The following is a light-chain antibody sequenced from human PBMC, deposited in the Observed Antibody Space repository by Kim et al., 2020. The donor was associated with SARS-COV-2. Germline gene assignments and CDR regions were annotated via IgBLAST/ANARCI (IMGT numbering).Light chain of an antibody. J-gene: IGKJ1*01. CDR1: QSVRNN. CDR2: GAS. CDR3: QHYNNMPPWT. V-gene: IGKV3-15*01. Sequence: APGEGATLSGRASQSVRNNVAWYQQKPGQSPRLLIYGASTRATGIPARFSGSASGTEFTLTISSLQSEDFAIYYRQHYNNMPPWTFGKGTKVDIK.